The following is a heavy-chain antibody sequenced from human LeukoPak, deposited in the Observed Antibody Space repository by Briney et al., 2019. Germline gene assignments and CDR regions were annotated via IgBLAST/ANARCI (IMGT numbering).Heavy chain of an antibody. CDR2: IRYDGSNK. CDR3: ARKQWHSVDY. Sequence: GGSLRLSCAASGFTFSSYGMHWVRQAPGKGLEWVAFIRYDGSNKYYADSVKGRFTISRDNSKNTLYLQMNSLRAEDTAVYYCARKQWHSVDYWGPGTLVTVSS. V-gene: IGHV3-30*02. CDR1: GFTFSSYG. J-gene: IGHJ4*02. D-gene: IGHD6-19*01.